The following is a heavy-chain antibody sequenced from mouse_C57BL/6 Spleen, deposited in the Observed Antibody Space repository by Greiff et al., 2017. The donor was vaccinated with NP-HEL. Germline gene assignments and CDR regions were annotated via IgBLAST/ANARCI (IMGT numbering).Heavy chain of an antibody. D-gene: IGHD2-1*01. V-gene: IGHV1-19*01. CDR1: GYTFTDYY. CDR2: INPYNGGT. Sequence: VQLQQSGPVLVKPGASVKMSCKASGYTFTDYYMNWVKQSHGKSLEWIGVINPYNGGTSYNQKFKGKATLTVDKSSSTAYMELNSLTSEDSAFYYCAREGGYGNYGDFDYWGQGTTLTVSS. J-gene: IGHJ2*01. CDR3: AREGGYGNYGDFDY.